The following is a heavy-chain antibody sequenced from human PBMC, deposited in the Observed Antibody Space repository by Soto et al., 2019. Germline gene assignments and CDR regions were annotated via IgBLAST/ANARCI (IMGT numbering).Heavy chain of an antibody. D-gene: IGHD2-15*01. CDR1: VFTFYSFA. CDR2: IGPSGGDI. J-gene: IGHJ4*02. Sequence: GGSLRLSCAASVFTFYSFAMAWVRQAPGKGLEWVSSIGPSGGDISYADSVKGRFSVSRDNSKNTLYLQMNTLRVDDTAVYYCAAKIFGFTPFDYWGQGALVTVS. V-gene: IGHV3-23*01. CDR3: AAKIFGFTPFDY.